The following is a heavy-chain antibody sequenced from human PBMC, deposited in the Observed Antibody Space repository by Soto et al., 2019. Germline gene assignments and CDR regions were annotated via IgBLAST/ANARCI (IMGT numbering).Heavy chain of an antibody. Sequence: GGSLRLSCAASGFSFSISGMNWVRQAPGKGLEWVSSISSSSSYIYYADSVKGRFTISRDNAKNSLYLQMNSLRAEDTAVYYCARSSIAVAGTLDYWGQGTLVTVS. D-gene: IGHD6-19*01. J-gene: IGHJ4*02. CDR2: ISSSSSYI. CDR1: GFSFSISG. V-gene: IGHV3-21*01. CDR3: ARSSIAVAGTLDY.